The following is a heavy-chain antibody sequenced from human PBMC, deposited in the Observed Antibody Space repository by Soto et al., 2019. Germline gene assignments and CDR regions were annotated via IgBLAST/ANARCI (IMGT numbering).Heavy chain of an antibody. CDR3: ARERYGDFDADPFDI. CDR1: GNTFTNFG. V-gene: IGHV1-69*13. J-gene: IGHJ3*02. CDR2: IMPRFHTT. D-gene: IGHD4-17*01. Sequence: QGQLVQSGVEVKKPGASVKVSCSASGNTFTNFGVTWARQAPGQGLEWMGWIMPRFHTTTYAQKFQGRITITADESTNIAYLQLDSLRSEDTALFYCARERYGDFDADPFDIWGQGTMVTVSS.